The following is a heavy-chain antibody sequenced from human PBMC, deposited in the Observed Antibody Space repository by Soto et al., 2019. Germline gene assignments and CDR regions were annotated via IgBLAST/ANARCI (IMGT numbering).Heavy chain of an antibody. V-gene: IGHV3-30*18. CDR3: AKESSRSWADY. Sequence: QVQLVESGGGVVQPGRSLRLSCAASGFTFSSYGIHWVRQAPGKGLEWVAVISYDGSNKYYADSVRGRFTISRDNSKNTLYLQMNSLRAEDTAVYYCAKESSRSWADYWGQGTLVTVSS. D-gene: IGHD6-13*01. CDR2: ISYDGSNK. J-gene: IGHJ4*02. CDR1: GFTFSSYG.